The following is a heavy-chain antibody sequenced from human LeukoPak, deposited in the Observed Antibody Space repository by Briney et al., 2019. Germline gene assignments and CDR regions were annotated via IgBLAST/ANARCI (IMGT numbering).Heavy chain of an antibody. CDR2: IYYSGST. J-gene: IGHJ6*02. CDR3: AREFRYYDFWRGPNYYYYGMDV. V-gene: IGHV4-59*01. CDR1: GASISSYY. Sequence: SETLSLICTVSGASISSYYWSWIRQPPGKGLEWIGYIYYSGSTNYNPSLKSRVTISVDTSKNQFSLKLSSVTAADTAVYYCAREFRYYDFWRGPNYYYYGMDVASQGTTATVAS. D-gene: IGHD3-3*01.